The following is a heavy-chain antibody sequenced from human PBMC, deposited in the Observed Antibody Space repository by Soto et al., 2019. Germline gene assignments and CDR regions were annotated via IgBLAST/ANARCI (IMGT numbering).Heavy chain of an antibody. CDR3: VKDKSGGYSGYFDY. CDR1: GFTFSNCA. CDR2: ISSNGGST. J-gene: IGHJ4*02. Sequence: CSAAGFTFSNCAMHWVRQAPGKGLEYVSAISSNGGSTYYADSMKGRFTISRDNSKNTLYLQMSSLRAEDTALYYCVKDKSGGYSGYFDYWGQGTLVTVSS. D-gene: IGHD2-15*01. V-gene: IGHV3-64D*08.